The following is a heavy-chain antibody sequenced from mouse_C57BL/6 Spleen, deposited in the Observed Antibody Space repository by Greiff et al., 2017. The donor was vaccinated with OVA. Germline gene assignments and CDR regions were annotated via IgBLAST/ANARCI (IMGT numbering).Heavy chain of an antibody. CDR2: IYPSDSET. CDR1: GYTFTSYW. V-gene: IGHV1-61*01. Sequence: QVQLQQPGAELVRPGSSVKLSCKASGYTFTSYWMDWVKQRPGQGLEWIGNIYPSDSETPYNQKFKDKATLTVDKSSSTAYMQLSSLTSEDSAVYYCAREDGYYGNFDYWGQGTTLTVSS. CDR3: AREDGYYGNFDY. J-gene: IGHJ2*01. D-gene: IGHD2-3*01.